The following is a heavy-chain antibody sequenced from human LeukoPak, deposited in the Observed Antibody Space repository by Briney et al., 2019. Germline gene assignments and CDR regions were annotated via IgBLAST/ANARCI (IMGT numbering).Heavy chain of an antibody. D-gene: IGHD2-21*02. CDR1: GFTFSSYS. CDR2: ISSRSGYI. J-gene: IGHJ4*02. CDR3: ARDGSRGNLVTAPDY. V-gene: IGHV3-21*01. Sequence: GGSLRLSCAASGFTFSSYSMNWVRQAPGKGLEWVSSISSRSGYIYYADSVKGRFTTSRDNANNSLFLQMNSLRAEDTAVYYCARDGSRGNLVTAPDYWGQGTLVTVSS.